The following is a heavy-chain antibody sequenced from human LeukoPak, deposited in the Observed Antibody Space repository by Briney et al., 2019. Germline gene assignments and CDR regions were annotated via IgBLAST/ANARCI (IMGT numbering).Heavy chain of an antibody. V-gene: IGHV3-74*01. D-gene: IGHD3-10*01. CDR2: ISSDGRTA. J-gene: IGHJ4*02. Sequence: GGSLRLSCAASGFTFSYNWMHWVRQAPGKGLVWVSRISSDGRTAHYADSVKGRFTISRDSAKNTLFLQMNDLRAEDTAVYYCLGYYSGSPNWGQGTLVTVSS. CDR1: GFTFSYNW. CDR3: LGYYSGSPN.